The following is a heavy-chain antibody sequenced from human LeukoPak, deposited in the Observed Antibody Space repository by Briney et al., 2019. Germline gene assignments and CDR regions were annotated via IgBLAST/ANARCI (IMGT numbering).Heavy chain of an antibody. D-gene: IGHD6-19*01. CDR1: GYIFIDYY. CDR3: ARERAVAGEGFDY. J-gene: IGHJ4*02. CDR2: INPNSGGT. Sequence: GASVTVSCKASGYIFIDYYMHWVRQAPGQGLEWMGWINPNSGGTNYAQKFQGRVTMTRDTFISTAYMELSRLRSDDTAVYYCARERAVAGEGFDYWGQGTLVTVSS. V-gene: IGHV1-2*02.